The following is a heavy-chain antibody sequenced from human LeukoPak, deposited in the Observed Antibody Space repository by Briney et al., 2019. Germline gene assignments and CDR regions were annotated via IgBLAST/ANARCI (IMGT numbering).Heavy chain of an antibody. CDR3: ARGLLFGPYYYDSSGTIDLDY. J-gene: IGHJ4*02. V-gene: IGHV3-33*01. CDR1: GFTFSGYG. CDR2: IWYDGSNK. Sequence: GGSLRLSCAASGFTFSGYGMHWVRQAPGKGLEWVAVIWYDGSNKYYADSVKGRFTISRDNSKNTLYLQMNSLRAEDTAVYYCARGLLFGPYYYDSSGTIDLDYWGQGTLVTVSS. D-gene: IGHD3-22*01.